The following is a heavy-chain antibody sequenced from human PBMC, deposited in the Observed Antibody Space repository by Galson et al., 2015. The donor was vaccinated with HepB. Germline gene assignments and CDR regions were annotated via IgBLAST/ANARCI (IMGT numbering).Heavy chain of an antibody. J-gene: IGHJ5*02. CDR2: INPNSSGT. Sequence: SVKVSCKASGYTFTGYYLHWVRQAPGQGLEWMGRINPNSSGTNYAQKFQGRVTMTRDTSITTVYMELSRLTSDDTAVYYCARDGYSSGWYGGALDPWGQGTLVTVSS. CDR1: GYTFTGYY. CDR3: ARDGYSSGWYGGALDP. V-gene: IGHV1-2*06. D-gene: IGHD6-19*01.